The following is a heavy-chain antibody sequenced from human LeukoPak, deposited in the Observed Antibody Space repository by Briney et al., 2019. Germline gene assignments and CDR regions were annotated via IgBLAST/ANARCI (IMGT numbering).Heavy chain of an antibody. D-gene: IGHD3-22*01. J-gene: IGHJ4*02. Sequence: PGGSLRLSCAASGFTFSDYYMTWVRQAPGQGLEWVSYISQSGITSYGDSVKGRFTISRDNAKNSLYLQMNSLRAEDTAVYYCARDWDSRYYYDSSGYPKGSDYWCQGTLVTVSS. CDR1: GFTFSDYY. CDR2: ISQSGIT. CDR3: ARDWDSRYYYDSSGYPKGSDY. V-gene: IGHV3-69-1*01.